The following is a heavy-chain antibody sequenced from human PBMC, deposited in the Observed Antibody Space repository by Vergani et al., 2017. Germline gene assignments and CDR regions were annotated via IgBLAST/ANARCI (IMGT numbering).Heavy chain of an antibody. D-gene: IGHD3-10*01. CDR2: IYYSGST. Sequence: QVQLQESGPGLVKPSQTLSLTCTFSGGSISSGDYYWNWLRHPPGKGLEWIGYIYYSGSTYYNPSLKSRCTISVDTSKNQFSLKLRSGTAADTAVYYCARKRVVRDDFDYWGQGTLVTVSS. CDR1: GGSISSGDYY. J-gene: IGHJ4*02. CDR3: ARKRVVRDDFDY. V-gene: IGHV4-30-4*08.